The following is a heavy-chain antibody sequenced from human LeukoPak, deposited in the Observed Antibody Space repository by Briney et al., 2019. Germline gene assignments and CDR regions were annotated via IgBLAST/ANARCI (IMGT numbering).Heavy chain of an antibody. CDR2: INPNSGDT. J-gene: IGHJ4*02. V-gene: IGHV1-2*06. CDR1: GYTLTELS. D-gene: IGHD2-2*01. CDR3: ARDYCSSTSRLFDY. Sequence: GASVKVSCKVSGYTLTELSMHWVRQAPGQGLEWMGRINPNSGDTNYAQKFQGRVTMTRDTSISTAYMELSRLRSDDTAVYYCARDYCSSTSRLFDYWGQGTLVTVSS.